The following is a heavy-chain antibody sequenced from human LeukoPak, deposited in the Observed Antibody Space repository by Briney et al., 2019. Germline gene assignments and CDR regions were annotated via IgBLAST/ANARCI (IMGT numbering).Heavy chain of an antibody. CDR2: ISYDGSNK. Sequence: TGGSLRLSCAASGFTFSSYGMRWVRQAPGKGLEWVAVISYDGSNKYYADSVKGRFTISRGNSKNTLYLQMNSLRAEDTAVYYCAKGGYCSSTSCYSPFDYWGQGTLVTVSS. V-gene: IGHV3-30*18. CDR3: AKGGYCSSTSCYSPFDY. D-gene: IGHD2-2*03. CDR1: GFTFSSYG. J-gene: IGHJ4*02.